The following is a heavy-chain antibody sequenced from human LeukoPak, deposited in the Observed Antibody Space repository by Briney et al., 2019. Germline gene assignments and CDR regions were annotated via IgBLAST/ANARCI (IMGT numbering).Heavy chain of an antibody. D-gene: IGHD3-16*02. CDR2: INSDGSST. CDR3: ASMITFGGVIVAP. CDR1: GFTFSSYW. V-gene: IGHV3-74*01. Sequence: GGSLRLSCAASGFTFSSYWMDWVRQAPGKGLVWVSRINSDGSSTSYADSVKGRFTISRDNAKNTLYLQMNSLRAEDTAVYYCASMITFGGVIVAPGGQGTLVTVSS. J-gene: IGHJ4*02.